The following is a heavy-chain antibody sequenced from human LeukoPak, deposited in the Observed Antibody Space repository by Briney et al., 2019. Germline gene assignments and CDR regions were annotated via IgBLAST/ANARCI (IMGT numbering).Heavy chain of an antibody. CDR1: GFTFSSYG. CDR2: IRYDESNE. Sequence: GGSLRLSCAASGFTFSSYGMHWVRQAPGKGLEWVAFIRYDESNEYYADSVKGRFTISRDNSKNTLYLQMNSLRAEDTAVYYCAIGSRGVINGWFDPWGQGTLVTVSS. CDR3: AIGSRGVINGWFDP. V-gene: IGHV3-30*02. J-gene: IGHJ5*02. D-gene: IGHD3-10*01.